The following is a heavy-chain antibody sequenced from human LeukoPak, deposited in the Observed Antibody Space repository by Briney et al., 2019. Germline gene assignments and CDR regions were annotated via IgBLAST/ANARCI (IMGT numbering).Heavy chain of an antibody. CDR1: DYTFTSYG. J-gene: IGHJ4*02. V-gene: IGHV1-18*01. D-gene: IGHD6-13*01. Sequence: GASVTVSCKASDYTFTSYGISWVRQAPGQGLEGMGWISPYSDNTNYAQNLQGRVTMTTDTSTSTAYMELRSLTSDDTAMYYCARWGPFSIAAARVYYFDYWGQGTLVTVSS. CDR3: ARWGPFSIAAARVYYFDY. CDR2: ISPYSDNT.